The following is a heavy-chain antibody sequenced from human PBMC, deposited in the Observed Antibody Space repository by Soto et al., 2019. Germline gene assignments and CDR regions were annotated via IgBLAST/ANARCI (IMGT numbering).Heavy chain of an antibody. D-gene: IGHD5-18*01. Sequence: IHGGGNSAYYADSVKGRFTISRDNAKNTLYLQMNSLRAEDTAVYYCARVPDTAMGYFDYWGQGTLVTVSS. V-gene: IGHV3-74*01. J-gene: IGHJ4*02. CDR3: ARVPDTAMGYFDY. CDR2: IHGGGNSA.